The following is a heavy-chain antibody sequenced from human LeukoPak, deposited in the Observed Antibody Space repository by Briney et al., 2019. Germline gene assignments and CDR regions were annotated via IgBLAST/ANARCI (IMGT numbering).Heavy chain of an antibody. V-gene: IGHV3-30-3*01. D-gene: IGHD3-22*01. CDR2: ISYDGSNK. CDR1: GFTFSSYA. Sequence: GGSLRLSCAASGFTFSSYAMHWVRQAPGKGLEWVAVISYDGSNKYYADSVKGRFTISRDNSKNTLYLQMNSLRAEDTAVYYCASGADMGSGYYLSVLDYWGQGTLVTVSS. J-gene: IGHJ4*02. CDR3: ASGADMGSGYYLSVLDY.